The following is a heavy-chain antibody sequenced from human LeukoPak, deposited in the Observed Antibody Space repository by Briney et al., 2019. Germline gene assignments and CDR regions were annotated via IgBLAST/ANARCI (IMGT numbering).Heavy chain of an antibody. CDR1: GFTFSSYR. J-gene: IGHJ3*02. CDR3: AKDWSRYCNSTSCYRADAFDI. CDR2: IRYDGSNK. Sequence: GGSLRLSCAASGFTFSSYRIHWVRQAPGKGLEWVAFIRYDGSNKYYADSVKGRFTISRYNSKNTLYLQMNSLRAEDTAVYYCAKDWSRYCNSTSCYRADAFDIWGQGTMVTVSS. D-gene: IGHD2-2*01. V-gene: IGHV3-30*02.